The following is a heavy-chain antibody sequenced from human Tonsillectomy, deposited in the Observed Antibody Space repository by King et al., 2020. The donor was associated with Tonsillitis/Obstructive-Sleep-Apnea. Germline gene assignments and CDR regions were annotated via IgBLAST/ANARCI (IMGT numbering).Heavy chain of an antibody. V-gene: IGHV3-48*02. CDR3: TTVLLWFRELLGPDAFDI. Sequence: VQLVESGGGLVQPGGSLRLSCAASGFTFSSYSMNWVRQAPGKGLEWVSYISSTGSILYYADSVKGRFSISRDNAKNSLYLQMNSLRDEDTAVYYCTTVLLWFRELLGPDAFDIWGQGTMVTVSS. D-gene: IGHD3-10*01. CDR1: GFTFSSYS. CDR2: ISSTGSIL. J-gene: IGHJ3*02.